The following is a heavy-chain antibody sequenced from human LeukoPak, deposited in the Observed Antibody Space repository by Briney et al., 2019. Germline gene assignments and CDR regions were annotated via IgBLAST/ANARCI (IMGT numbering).Heavy chain of an antibody. Sequence: GGSLRLSCVASGFTFSSYGMHWVRQAPGKGLEWVAVIWYAGNNKYYADSVKGRFTISRDNAKNTLYLQMNSLRAEDTAVYYCARESGIAAALDLWGQGTLVTVSS. CDR3: ARESGIAAALDL. CDR1: GFTFSSYG. V-gene: IGHV3-33*01. D-gene: IGHD6-13*01. CDR2: IWYAGNNK. J-gene: IGHJ5*02.